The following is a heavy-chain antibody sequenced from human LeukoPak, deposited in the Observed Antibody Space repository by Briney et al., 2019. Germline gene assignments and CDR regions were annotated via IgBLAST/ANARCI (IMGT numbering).Heavy chain of an antibody. CDR1: GFAFSDYV. D-gene: IGHD3-10*01. J-gene: IGHJ4*02. CDR3: AKGVGSVIAYFFDY. Sequence: GGSLRLSCAGSGFAFSDYVMSWVRQAPGKGLEWVSAISGSGDDTYYTDSVKGRFTISRDNSKNTLFLQMNSLRAEDAAVYYCAKGVGSVIAYFFDYWGQGTLVTVSS. V-gene: IGHV3-23*01. CDR2: ISGSGDDT.